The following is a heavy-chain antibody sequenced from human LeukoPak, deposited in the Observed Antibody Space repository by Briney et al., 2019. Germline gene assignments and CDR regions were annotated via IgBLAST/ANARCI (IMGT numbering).Heavy chain of an antibody. CDR1: GGSISTSSQY. D-gene: IGHD6-19*01. CDR2: LYYAGST. Sequence: IPSETLSLTCSVSGGSISTSSQYWVWIRQTPGKGLEWIGSLYYAGSTHNNPSLESRVTISIDTSKNQFSLRLTSVTAADTAVYFCARPFYSSGWYGAFDIWGPGTMVTVSS. CDR3: ARPFYSSGWYGAFDI. V-gene: IGHV4-39*01. J-gene: IGHJ3*02.